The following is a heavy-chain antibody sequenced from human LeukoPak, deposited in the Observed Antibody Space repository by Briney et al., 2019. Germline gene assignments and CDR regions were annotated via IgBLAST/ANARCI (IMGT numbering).Heavy chain of an antibody. V-gene: IGHV1-2*02. CDR3: ARENGGANWFDP. CDR2: INPNSGGT. Sequence: ASVKVSCEASGYTFTGYYMHWVRQAPGQGLEWMGWINPNSGGTNYAQKFQGRVTMTRDTSISTAYVELSRLRSDDTAVYYCARENGGANWFDPWGQGTLVTVSS. D-gene: IGHD4-23*01. J-gene: IGHJ5*02. CDR1: GYTFTGYY.